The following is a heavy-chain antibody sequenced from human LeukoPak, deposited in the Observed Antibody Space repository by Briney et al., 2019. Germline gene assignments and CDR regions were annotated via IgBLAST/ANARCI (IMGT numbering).Heavy chain of an antibody. CDR1: GGSISSSTYY. CDR2: IYYSGNT. CDR3: ARHTSGSSLDY. V-gene: IGHV4-39*01. D-gene: IGHD2-2*01. Sequence: SETLSLTCTVSGGSISSSTYYWGWIRQPPGKGLDWIGTMYYSGSIYYSGNTYYNPSLMSRVTISVDTSKNQFSLKLSSVTAADTAIYYCARHTSGSSLDYWGQGSLVTVSS. J-gene: IGHJ4*02.